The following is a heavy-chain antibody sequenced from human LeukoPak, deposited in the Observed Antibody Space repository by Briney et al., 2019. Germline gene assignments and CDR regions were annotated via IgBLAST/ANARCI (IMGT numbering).Heavy chain of an antibody. D-gene: IGHD3-3*01. CDR2: ISGSGGST. Sequence: GGSLRHSCAASGFTFSSYAMSWVRQAPGKGLEWVSAISGSGGSTYYADSVKGRFTISRDNSKNTLYLQMNSLRAEDTAVYYCAKDRGPYYDFWSGYYGSDVWGQGTTVTVSS. CDR1: GFTFSSYA. CDR3: AKDRGPYYDFWSGYYGSDV. V-gene: IGHV3-23*01. J-gene: IGHJ6*02.